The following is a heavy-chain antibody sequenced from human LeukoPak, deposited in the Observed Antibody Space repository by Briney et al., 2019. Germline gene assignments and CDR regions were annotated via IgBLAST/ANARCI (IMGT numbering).Heavy chain of an antibody. CDR3: ATPRIVGATRVA. V-gene: IGHV3-23*01. D-gene: IGHD1-26*01. J-gene: IGHJ4*02. CDR1: GFTFSSYA. CDR2: ISGSGGST. Sequence: GGSLRLSCAASGFTFSSYAMSWVRQAPGKGLEWVSAISGSGGSTYYADAVRGRFTFRGDNSKNRLHLQMNSLRAEDTAVYYRATPRIVGATRVAWGQGTLVTVSS.